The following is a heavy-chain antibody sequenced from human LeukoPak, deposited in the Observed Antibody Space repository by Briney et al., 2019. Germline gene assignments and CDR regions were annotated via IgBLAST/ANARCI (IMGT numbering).Heavy chain of an antibody. V-gene: IGHV1-2*02. Sequence: ASVKVSCKASGYTFTGYYMHWVRQAPGQGLEWMGWINPNSGGTNYAQKFQGRVTMTRDTSISTAYMELSRLRSDDTAVYYCARDRVGVVWFGELLPDYWGQGTLVTVSS. CDR3: ARDRVGVVWFGELLPDY. J-gene: IGHJ4*02. CDR1: GYTFTGYY. CDR2: INPNSGGT. D-gene: IGHD3-10*01.